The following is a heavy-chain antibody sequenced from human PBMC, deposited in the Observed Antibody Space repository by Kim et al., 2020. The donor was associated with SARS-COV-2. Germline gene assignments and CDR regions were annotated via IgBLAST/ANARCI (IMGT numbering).Heavy chain of an antibody. D-gene: IGHD3-22*01. CDR1: GYTFRSYT. J-gene: IGHJ1*01. V-gene: IGHV1-3*01. CDR2: INAGNDKT. CDR3: ARNFDSAGREYFQY. Sequence: ASVKVSCKASGYTFRSYTLHWVRQAPGQRLEWLGWINAGNDKTKYSQNFQGRVTFTRDTSASTAYMELSSLRSEETAVYYCARNFDSAGREYFQYCGQGTLVTVSS.